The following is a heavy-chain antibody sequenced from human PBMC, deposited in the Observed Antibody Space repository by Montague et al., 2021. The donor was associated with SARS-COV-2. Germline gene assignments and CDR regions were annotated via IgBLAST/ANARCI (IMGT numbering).Heavy chain of an antibody. D-gene: IGHD3-22*01. CDR2: IYYSVIT. Sequence: SETLSLTCTVAGRSISRYHWSRTRQPTSKVLERMGHIYYSVITNYNPSLKSRVTISVDTSKNQFSLKLSSVTAADTAVYYCARAHWDNYDSSGWRFDPWGQGTLVTVSS. CDR1: GRSISRYH. J-gene: IGHJ5*02. V-gene: IGHV4-59*01. CDR3: ARAHWDNYDSSGWRFDP.